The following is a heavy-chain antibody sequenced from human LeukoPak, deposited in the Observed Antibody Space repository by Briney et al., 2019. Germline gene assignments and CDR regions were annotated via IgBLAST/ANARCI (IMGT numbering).Heavy chain of an antibody. CDR1: GFTFSNAW. Sequence: PGGSLRLSCAASGFTFSNAWMSWVRQAPGKGLEWVGRIKSKTDGGTTDYAAPVKGRFTISRDDSKNTLYLQMNSLKTEDTAVYYCTTDPITMVRGVGLDYWGQGTLVTVSS. V-gene: IGHV3-15*01. CDR2: IKSKTDGGTT. CDR3: TTDPITMVRGVGLDY. J-gene: IGHJ4*02. D-gene: IGHD3-10*01.